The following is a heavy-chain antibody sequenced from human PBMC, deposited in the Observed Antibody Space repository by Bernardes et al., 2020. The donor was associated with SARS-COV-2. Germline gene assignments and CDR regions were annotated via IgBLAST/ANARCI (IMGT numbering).Heavy chain of an antibody. Sequence: GGSLRLSCAASGFTFSSYDMHWVRQAPGKGLEWVSAIGTAGDTYYPGSVKGRFTISRENAKNSLYLQMNSLRAGDTAVYYCARSVLRYFDWLSRPVDYYYGMDVWGQGTTVTVSS. J-gene: IGHJ6*02. V-gene: IGHV3-13*01. D-gene: IGHD3-9*01. CDR3: ARSVLRYFDWLSRPVDYYYGMDV. CDR1: GFTFSSYD. CDR2: IGTAGDT.